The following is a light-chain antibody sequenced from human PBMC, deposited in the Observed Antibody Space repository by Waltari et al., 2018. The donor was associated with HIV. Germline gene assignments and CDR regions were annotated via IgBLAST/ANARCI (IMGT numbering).Light chain of an antibody. V-gene: IGKV4-1*01. Sequence: DIVMTQSPDSLAVSLGERATINCKSSQSVLYNSNNKNSLALYQHKPGPRLTLLMYWASTREAGFPDRCSGSGSGTDFTLTISSLQAEDVGLYYCQQYDSTPWTFGQGTKVEIK. J-gene: IGKJ1*01. CDR2: WAS. CDR3: QQYDSTPWT. CDR1: QSVLYNSNNKNS.